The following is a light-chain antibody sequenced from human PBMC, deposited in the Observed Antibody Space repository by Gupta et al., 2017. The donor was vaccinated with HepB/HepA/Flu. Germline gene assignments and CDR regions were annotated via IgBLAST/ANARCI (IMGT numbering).Light chain of an antibody. V-gene: IGLV1-36*01. J-gene: IGLJ2*01. Sequence: QSLLTQPTSVSEAPRQRVTISCSGSSSNIGNNAVNWYQQLPGKAPKRLVYSNNLVPPAVSDRGSGYKSGTYASPAISGVQSEEEADDYWATWDDSLNGVVFGGGTKLTVL. CDR1: SSNIGNNA. CDR2: SNN. CDR3: ATWDDSLNGVV.